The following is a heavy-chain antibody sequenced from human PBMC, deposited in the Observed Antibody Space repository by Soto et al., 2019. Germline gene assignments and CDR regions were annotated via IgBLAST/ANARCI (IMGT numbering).Heavy chain of an antibody. D-gene: IGHD3-10*01. Sequence: SVKVSCKASGGTFSSYAISWVRQAPGQGLEWMGGIIPIFGTANYAQKFQSRVTITADKSTSTAYMELSSLRSEDTAVYYCARDLSGRLFLNWFDPWGQGTLVTVSS. V-gene: IGHV1-69*06. CDR3: ARDLSGRLFLNWFDP. CDR2: IIPIFGTA. CDR1: GGTFSSYA. J-gene: IGHJ5*02.